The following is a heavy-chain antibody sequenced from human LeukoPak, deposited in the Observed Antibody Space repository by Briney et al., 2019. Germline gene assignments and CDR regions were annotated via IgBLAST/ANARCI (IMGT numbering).Heavy chain of an antibody. CDR1: GGSFSGYY. CDR3: AREVELDY. V-gene: IGHV4-34*01. Sequence: PSETLSLTCAVYGGSFSGYYWSWIRQPPGKGLGWIGEINHSGSTNYNPSLKSRVTISVDTSKNQFSLKLSSVTAADTAVYYCAREVELDYWGQGTLVTVSS. J-gene: IGHJ4*02. CDR2: INHSGST. D-gene: IGHD1-1*01.